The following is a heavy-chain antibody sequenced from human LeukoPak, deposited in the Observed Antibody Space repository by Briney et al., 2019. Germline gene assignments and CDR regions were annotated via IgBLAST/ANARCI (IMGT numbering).Heavy chain of an antibody. J-gene: IGHJ2*01. V-gene: IGHV1-18*01. CDR3: ATGLFTLYSSSSAPPRYFDL. Sequence: GASVKVSCKASGYTFTTYGITWVRQAPGQGLEWMGWISGHNGYTNYAQNLQGRVTMTTDTSTSTAYMELRSLRSDDTAVYYCATGLFTLYSSSSAPPRYFDLWGRGTLVTVSS. CDR1: GYTFTTYG. CDR2: ISGHNGYT. D-gene: IGHD6-6*01.